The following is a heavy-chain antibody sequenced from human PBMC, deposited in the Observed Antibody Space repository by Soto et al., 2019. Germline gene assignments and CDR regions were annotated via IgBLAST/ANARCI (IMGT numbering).Heavy chain of an antibody. Sequence: VQLVDSGGGLVQPGGSLRLSCVASGFTFSDHYMDWVRQAPGKGLEWVARSRNKANSYSTEYAASVKGRFTISRDVSENSLYLQMNSLKTEATAVYYCVRGAYGSWRMDVWGQGTSVTVSS. V-gene: IGHV3-72*01. D-gene: IGHD3-10*01. J-gene: IGHJ6*02. CDR1: GFTFSDHY. CDR3: VRGAYGSWRMDV. CDR2: SRNKANSYST.